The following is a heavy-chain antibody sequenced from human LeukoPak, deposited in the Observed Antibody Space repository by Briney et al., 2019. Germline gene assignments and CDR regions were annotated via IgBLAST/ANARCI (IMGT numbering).Heavy chain of an antibody. CDR3: TRAGYSSGFDS. CDR2: INSDGYSI. D-gene: IGHD6-19*01. Sequence: PGGSLRLSCAASGFTFSGYWMLWVPQAPGKGLVWVSRINSDGYSITYADSVKGRFTIARDNAKNTLYLQMNSLIAEDTAVYFCTRAGYSSGFDSWGQGTLVTVSS. V-gene: IGHV3-74*03. J-gene: IGHJ5*01. CDR1: GFTFSGYW.